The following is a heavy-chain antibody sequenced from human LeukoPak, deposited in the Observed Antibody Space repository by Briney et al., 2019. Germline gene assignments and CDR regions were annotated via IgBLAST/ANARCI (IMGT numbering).Heavy chain of an antibody. Sequence: SETLSLTCAVSGGSISSSNRWSWVRQPPGKGLEWIGEIYHSGSTNYNPSLKSRVTMSVDKSKNQFSLKLSSVTAADTAVYFCARALYDSSGYYLNSWGQGTLVTVSS. CDR1: GGSISSSNR. J-gene: IGHJ4*02. D-gene: IGHD3-22*01. CDR2: IYHSGST. V-gene: IGHV4-4*02. CDR3: ARALYDSSGYYLNS.